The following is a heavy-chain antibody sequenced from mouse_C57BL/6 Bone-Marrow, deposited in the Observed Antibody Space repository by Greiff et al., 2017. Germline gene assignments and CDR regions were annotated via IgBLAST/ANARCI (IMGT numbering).Heavy chain of an antibody. CDR3: TTVVAHWYFDV. D-gene: IGHD1-1*01. CDR2: LDPEDGDT. J-gene: IGHJ1*01. CDR1: GFNIKDYY. V-gene: IGHV14-1*01. Sequence: VQLQQSGAELVRPGASVKLSCTASGFNIKDYYMHWVKQRPEQGLEWIGRLDPEDGDTEYAPKFQGKAPMTADTSSNTAYLLRSSLASEDTAVYYCTTVVAHWYFDVWGSGTAVTITS.